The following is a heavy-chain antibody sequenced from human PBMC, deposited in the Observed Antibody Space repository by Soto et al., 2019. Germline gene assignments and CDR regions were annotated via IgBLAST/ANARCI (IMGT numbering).Heavy chain of an antibody. J-gene: IGHJ1*01. Sequence: PVGSLRLSCASSVFTFSGYAMSCVRHSPGKWLEWVSAISGSGGSTYYADSVKGRFTISRDDSKNTLYLQMNSLRAEDTAVYYCAKPAYYDSSGSRYFKHLGQGTLVTVSS. CDR1: VFTFSGYA. CDR2: ISGSGGST. D-gene: IGHD3-22*01. V-gene: IGHV3-23*01. CDR3: AKPAYYDSSGSRYFKH.